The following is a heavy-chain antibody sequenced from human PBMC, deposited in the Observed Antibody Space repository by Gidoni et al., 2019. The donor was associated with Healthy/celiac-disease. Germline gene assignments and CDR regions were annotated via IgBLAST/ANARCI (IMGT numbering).Heavy chain of an antibody. Sequence: EMKLVESGGGLVQPGRSLRRSCAASGFTCDDYAMHWVRHAPGKGLEWVSGIIWNSGSIGYADSVKGRFTISRDNAKNSLYLQMNSLRAEDTALYYCAKDMGYYDSSALFDYWGQGTLVTVSS. CDR1: GFTCDDYA. CDR3: AKDMGYYDSSALFDY. CDR2: IIWNSGSI. J-gene: IGHJ4*02. V-gene: IGHV3-9*01. D-gene: IGHD3-22*01.